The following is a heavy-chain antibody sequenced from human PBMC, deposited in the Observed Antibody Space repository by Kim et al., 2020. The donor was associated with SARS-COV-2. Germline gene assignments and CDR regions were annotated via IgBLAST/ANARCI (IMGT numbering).Heavy chain of an antibody. V-gene: IGHV3-33*08. CDR3: ARDSGYCGGDCWGNFQH. D-gene: IGHD2-21*02. Sequence: GGSLRLSCAASGFTFSSYGMHWVRQAPGKGLEWVAVIWYDGSNKYYADSVKGRFTISRDNSKNTLYLQMNSLRAEDTAVYYCARDSGYCGGDCWGNFQHWGQGTLVTVSS. J-gene: IGHJ1*01. CDR1: GFTFSSYG. CDR2: IWYDGSNK.